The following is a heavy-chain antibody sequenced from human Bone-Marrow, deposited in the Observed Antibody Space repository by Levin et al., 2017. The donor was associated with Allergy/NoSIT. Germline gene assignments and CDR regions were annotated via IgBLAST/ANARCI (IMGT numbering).Heavy chain of an antibody. V-gene: IGHV3-49*04. J-gene: IGHJ5*02. CDR1: GFTFGDYA. D-gene: IGHD2-2*01. CDR3: TRERCSSTSCPESGWFDP. Sequence: GGSLRLSCTASGFTFGDYAMSWVRQAPGKGLEWVGFIRSKAYGGTTEYAASVKGRFTISRDDSKSIAYLQMNSLKTEDTAVYYCTRERCSSTSCPESGWFDPWGQGTLVTVSS. CDR2: IRSKAYGGTT.